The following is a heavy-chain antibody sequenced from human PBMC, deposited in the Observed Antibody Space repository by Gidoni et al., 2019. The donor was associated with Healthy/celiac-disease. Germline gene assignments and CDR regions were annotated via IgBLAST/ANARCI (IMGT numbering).Heavy chain of an antibody. CDR1: GGSFRGYY. CDR2: INHSGST. D-gene: IGHD3-16*02. V-gene: IGHV4-34*01. Sequence: QVQLQQWGAGLLKPSATLSLTCASYGGSFRGYYWSWIRQPPGKGLEWIGEINHSGSTNYNPSLKSRVTISVDTSKNQFSLKLSSVTAADTAVYYCARAGVYDYVWGSYRPTPLYFDYWGQGTLVTVSS. CDR3: ARAGVYDYVWGSYRPTPLYFDY. J-gene: IGHJ4*02.